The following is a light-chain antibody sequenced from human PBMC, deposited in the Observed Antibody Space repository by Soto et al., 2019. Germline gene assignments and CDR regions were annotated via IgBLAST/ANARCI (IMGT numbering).Light chain of an antibody. CDR1: RTNIGGGYD. J-gene: IGLJ3*02. CDR2: GNS. CDR3: FSYAGSSTWV. V-gene: IGLV1-40*01. Sequence: QGVVRQRPPGSGGPGGRGTISCTGGRTNIGGGYDVHWYQQLPGTAPNLLIYGNSNRPSGVPDRFSGSKSGTSASLAITGLQAEDEADYYCFSYAGSSTWVFGGGTKVTV.